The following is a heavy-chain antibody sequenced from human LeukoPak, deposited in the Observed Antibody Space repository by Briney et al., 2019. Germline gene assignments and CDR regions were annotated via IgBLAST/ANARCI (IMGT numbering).Heavy chain of an antibody. CDR1: AFTFTSYS. J-gene: IGHJ4*02. V-gene: IGHV3-23*01. D-gene: IGHD1-26*01. Sequence: GGSLRLSCAASAFTFTSYSMNWVRQAPGKGLEWVSTISGGGGSTYYADSVKGRFTISRDNSKNTLYLQVNSLRAEDTAVYYCAKGGKWDVTPFDYWGQGTLVTVSS. CDR3: AKGGKWDVTPFDY. CDR2: ISGGGGST.